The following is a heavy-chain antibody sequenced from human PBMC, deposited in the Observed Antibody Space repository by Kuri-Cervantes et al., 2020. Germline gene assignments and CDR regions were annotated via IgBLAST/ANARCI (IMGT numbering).Heavy chain of an antibody. J-gene: IGHJ4*02. V-gene: IGHV4-59*13. CDR2: IYYSGNT. CDR3: ARGLLWFGEFPPGFDY. D-gene: IGHD3-10*01. CDR1: GGSISSNY. Sequence: SETLSLTCTVSGGSISSNYWTWIRQAPGKGLEWIGFIYYSGNTNYNPSLKSRVTISLDTSKNQFSLNLSSVTAADTAVYYCARGLLWFGEFPPGFDYWGQGTLVTVSS.